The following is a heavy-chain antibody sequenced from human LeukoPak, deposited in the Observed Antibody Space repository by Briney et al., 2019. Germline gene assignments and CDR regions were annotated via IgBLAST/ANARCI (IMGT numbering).Heavy chain of an antibody. V-gene: IGHV3-30*18. Sequence: GSLRLSCAASGFTFSSYGMHWVRQAPGKGLEWVAVISYDGSDKYYADSVKGRFTISRDNSKNTLYLQMNSLRAEDTAVYYCAKDRVFLYYYYYGMDVWGQGTTVTVSS. CDR3: AKDRVFLYYYYYGMDV. D-gene: IGHD3-10*02. CDR2: ISYDGSDK. J-gene: IGHJ6*02. CDR1: GFTFSSYG.